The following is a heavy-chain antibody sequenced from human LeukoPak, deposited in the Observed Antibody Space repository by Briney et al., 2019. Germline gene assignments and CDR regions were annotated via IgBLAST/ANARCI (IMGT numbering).Heavy chain of an antibody. J-gene: IGHJ4*02. CDR3: ARGMVRDYPSDY. V-gene: IGHV3-11*01. Sequence: GGSLRLSCAASGFTFSDHYMSWIRQAPGKGLEWVSYISGSGSIRYNADSMRGRFTVSRDNAKNSLFLQMNSLRVEDTALYYCARGMVRDYPSDYWGQGTLVTVSS. CDR1: GFTFSDHY. CDR2: ISGSGSIR. D-gene: IGHD3-10*01.